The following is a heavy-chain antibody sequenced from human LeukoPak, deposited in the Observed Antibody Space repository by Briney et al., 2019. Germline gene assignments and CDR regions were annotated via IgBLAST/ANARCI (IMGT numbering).Heavy chain of an antibody. CDR1: GGTFSSYA. CDR2: IIPIFGTA. CDR3: ARDNSVGDIAWWFDP. V-gene: IGHV1-69*06. J-gene: IGHJ5*02. Sequence: GASVKVSCKASGGTFSSYAISWVRQAPGQGLEWVGGIIPIFGTANYAQKFQGRVTITADKSTSTAYMELSSLRSEDTAVYYCARDNSVGDIAWWFDPWGQGTLVTVSS. D-gene: IGHD3-10*01.